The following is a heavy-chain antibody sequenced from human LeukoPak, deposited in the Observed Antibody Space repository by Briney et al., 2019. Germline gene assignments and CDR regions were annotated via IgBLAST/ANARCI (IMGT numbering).Heavy chain of an antibody. CDR3: ARESVVVVAAIVSRRYYYYGMDV. CDR1: GGSISSGGYY. CDR2: IYYSGST. D-gene: IGHD2-15*01. V-gene: IGHV4-31*03. J-gene: IGHJ6*02. Sequence: SQTLSLTCTVSGGSISSGGYYWSRIRQHPGKGLEWIGYIYYSGSTYYNPSLKSRVIISVDTSKNQFSLKLSSVTAADTAVYYCARESVVVVAAIVSRRYYYYGMDVWGQGTTVTVSS.